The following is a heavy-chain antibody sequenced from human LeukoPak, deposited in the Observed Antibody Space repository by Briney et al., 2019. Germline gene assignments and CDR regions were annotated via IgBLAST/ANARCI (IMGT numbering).Heavy chain of an antibody. CDR2: ISSSGSTI. CDR3: AELGITMIGGV. CDR1: GFTFDDYG. V-gene: IGHV3-48*03. Sequence: GGSLRLSCAASGFTFDDYGMSWVRHAPGKGLEWVSYISSSGSTIYYADSVKGRFTISRDNAKNSLYLQMNSLRAEDTAVYYCAELGITMIGGVWGKGTTVTISS. J-gene: IGHJ6*04. D-gene: IGHD3-10*02.